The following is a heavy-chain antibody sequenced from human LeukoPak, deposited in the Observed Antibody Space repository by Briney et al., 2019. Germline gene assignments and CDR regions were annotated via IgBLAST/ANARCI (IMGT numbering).Heavy chain of an antibody. J-gene: IGHJ4*02. D-gene: IGHD6-19*01. CDR2: ISVSGAST. CDR1: GFTFSNYA. Sequence: TGGSLRLSCAASGFTFSNYAMNWVRQAPGKGLEWVSAISVSGASTYYADSVKGRFTISRDNSKNTLYLQMNSLRAEDTAVYYCAKYSSGWYGIDFWGQGTLVTVSS. CDR3: AKYSSGWYGIDF. V-gene: IGHV3-23*01.